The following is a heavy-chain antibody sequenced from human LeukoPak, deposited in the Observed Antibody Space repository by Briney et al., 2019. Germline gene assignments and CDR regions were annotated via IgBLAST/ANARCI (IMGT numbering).Heavy chain of an antibody. V-gene: IGHV3-66*01. CDR1: GFIVSSSY. D-gene: IGHD6-13*01. Sequence: PGGSLRLSCAASGFIVSSSYMSWVRQAPGKGLEWVSIISSAGTTYYADSVKGRFTISRDNSKNTVYLQVNSLRDEDTAVYYCARDLEAANTDYFDYWGRGTMVTVSS. CDR2: ISSAGTT. J-gene: IGHJ4*02. CDR3: ARDLEAANTDYFDY.